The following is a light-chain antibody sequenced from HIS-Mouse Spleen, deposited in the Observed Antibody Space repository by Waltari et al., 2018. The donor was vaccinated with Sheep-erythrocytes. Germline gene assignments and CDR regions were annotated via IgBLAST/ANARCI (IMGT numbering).Light chain of an antibody. CDR2: DVS. Sequence: QSALTQPRSVSGSPGQSVTISCTGTSSDVGGYNYVSWYQQHPGKAPKLMSYDVSKRPSGVPDRFSGSKSGNTASLTISGLQAEDEADYSCCSYAGSYNHVFATGTKVTVL. CDR3: CSYAGSYNHV. CDR1: SSDVGGYNY. J-gene: IGLJ1*01. V-gene: IGLV2-11*01.